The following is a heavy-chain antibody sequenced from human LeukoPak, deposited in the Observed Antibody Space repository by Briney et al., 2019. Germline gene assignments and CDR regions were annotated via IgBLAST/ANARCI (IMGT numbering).Heavy chain of an antibody. Sequence: PSETLSLTCAVYGGSFSGYDWSWIRQPPGKGLEWIGYIYTSGSTNYNPSLKSRVTISVDTSKNQFSLKLSSVTAADTAVYYCARHWDYYGSGSYYYYMDVWGKGTTVTVSS. CDR2: IYTSGST. D-gene: IGHD3-10*01. CDR1: GGSFSGYD. CDR3: ARHWDYYGSGSYYYYMDV. V-gene: IGHV4-4*09. J-gene: IGHJ6*03.